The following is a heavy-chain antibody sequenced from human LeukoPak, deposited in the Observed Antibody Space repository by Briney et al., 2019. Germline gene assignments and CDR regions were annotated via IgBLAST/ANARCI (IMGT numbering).Heavy chain of an antibody. CDR2: IRYDGSNK. CDR3: AKAAYDYIDD. V-gene: IGHV3-30*02. CDR1: GFTFSSYG. Sequence: PGGSLRLSCAASGFTFSSYGMHWVRQAPGKGLGWVAFIRYDGSNKYYAESVKGRFTISRDNSKNTMYLQMNSLRAEDTSVYYCAKAAYDYIDDWGQGTLVTVSS. D-gene: IGHD2-8*01. J-gene: IGHJ4*02.